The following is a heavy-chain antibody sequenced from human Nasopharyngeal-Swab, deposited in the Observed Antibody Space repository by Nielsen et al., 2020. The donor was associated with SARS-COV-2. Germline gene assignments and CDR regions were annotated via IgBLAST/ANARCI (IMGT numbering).Heavy chain of an antibody. D-gene: IGHD5-12*01. V-gene: IGHV1-69*10. Sequence: SVKVSCKASGGTFSSYAISRVRQAPGQRLEWMGGIIPIIDVAKYGQKFQGRVAITADKSTSTAYMELRSLRSDDTGVYYCARGGWLRRSYYYSYYYMDVWGKGTTVTVSS. CDR2: IIPIIDVA. CDR3: ARGGWLRRSYYYSYYYMDV. J-gene: IGHJ6*03. CDR1: GGTFSSYA.